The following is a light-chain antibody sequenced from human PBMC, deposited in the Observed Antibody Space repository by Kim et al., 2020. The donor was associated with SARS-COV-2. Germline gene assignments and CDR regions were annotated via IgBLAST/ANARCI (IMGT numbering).Light chain of an antibody. J-gene: IGKJ2*01. CDR2: MAS. Sequence: DIQMTQSPSTLSASVGDRVTITCRASQSISNWLAWYQLKLGKAPKLLIYMASRLESGVPSRFSGSGSGTEFTLTISSLQPDDFATYYCQHYNSYSGTFGQGTKLEI. V-gene: IGKV1-5*03. CDR3: QHYNSYSGT. CDR1: QSISNW.